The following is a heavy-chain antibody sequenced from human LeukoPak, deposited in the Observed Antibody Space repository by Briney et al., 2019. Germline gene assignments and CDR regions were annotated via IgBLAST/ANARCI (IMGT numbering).Heavy chain of an antibody. V-gene: IGHV3-23*01. D-gene: IGHD6-13*01. CDR1: GFTLTTYA. Sequence: GGSLRLSCAASGFTLTTYAMSWVRQSPGKGLELVSAIRGTDGSTIYADSVKGRFTISRDNAKNSLYLQMISLRAEDTAVYYCAKRSSSFSWYLDYWGQGTLVTVSS. J-gene: IGHJ4*02. CDR3: AKRSSSFSWYLDY. CDR2: IRGTDGST.